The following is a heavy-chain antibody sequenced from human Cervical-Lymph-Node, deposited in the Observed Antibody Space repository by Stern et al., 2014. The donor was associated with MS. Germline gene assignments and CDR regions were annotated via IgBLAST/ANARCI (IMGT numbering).Heavy chain of an antibody. V-gene: IGHV5-51*01. CDR2: ILRGGADI. CDR3: ARQRYFDY. J-gene: IGHJ4*02. CDR1: GYTFTSYW. Sequence: EVQLVESGPEVKRPGESLKISCQASGYTFTSYWIGWVRQMPGKGLAWIGIILRGGADIRYSPSFQGQVTISAEKASSTAYLQGNNRKASDTAIYYCARQRYFDYWGQGTLVTVSS.